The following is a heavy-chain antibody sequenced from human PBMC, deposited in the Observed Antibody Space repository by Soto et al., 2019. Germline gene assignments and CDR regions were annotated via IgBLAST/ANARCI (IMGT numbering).Heavy chain of an antibody. D-gene: IGHD3-10*01. J-gene: IGHJ4*02. Sequence: EVQLVESGGGLVKHGGSLRLSCAASGLTFTRYSMNWVRQAPGKGLEWVSSISSTTNYIYYGDSMKGRFTISRDNAKNSLSLTINILSAEEKAVYYCAREPGVLTSIFEYWGQGNLVTVS. CDR1: GLTFTRYS. CDR2: ISSTTNYI. V-gene: IGHV3-21*06. CDR3: AREPGVLTSIFEY.